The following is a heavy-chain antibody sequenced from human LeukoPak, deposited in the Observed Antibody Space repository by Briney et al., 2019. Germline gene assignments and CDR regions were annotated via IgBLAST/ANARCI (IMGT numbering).Heavy chain of an antibody. D-gene: IGHD2-8*01. J-gene: IGHJ4*02. CDR2: INPNSGGT. CDR1: GYTFTGYY. Sequence: ASVKVSCKASGYTFTGYYMHWVRQAPGQGLEWMGWINPNSGGTNYAQKFQGRVTMTRDTSISTAYMELSRLRSDDTAVYYCARNKRAPGDRYCTNGVCYWAGGDGYFDYWGQGTLVTVFS. V-gene: IGHV1-2*02. CDR3: ARNKRAPGDRYCTNGVCYWAGGDGYFDY.